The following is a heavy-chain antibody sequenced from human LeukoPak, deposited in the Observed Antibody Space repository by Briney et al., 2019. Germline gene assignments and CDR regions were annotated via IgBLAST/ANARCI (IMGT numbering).Heavy chain of an antibody. Sequence: GGSLRLSCAASGFTFSDYYMSWIRQAPGKGLEWVSYISSSGSTIYYADSVKGRFTISRDNAKNSLYLQMNSLRAEDTAVYYCARDQYYYDSSGYYRFDYWGQGTLVTVSS. J-gene: IGHJ4*02. CDR1: GFTFSDYY. CDR3: ARDQYYYDSSGYYRFDY. V-gene: IGHV3-11*01. D-gene: IGHD3-22*01. CDR2: ISSSGSTI.